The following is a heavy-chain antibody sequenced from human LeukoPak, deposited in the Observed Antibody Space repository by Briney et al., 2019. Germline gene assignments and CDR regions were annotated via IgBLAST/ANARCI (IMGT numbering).Heavy chain of an antibody. Sequence: GGSLRLSCEPSGFPFSSYWMLWVRQAPGKGLVWVSRTSGDGTIKTYADFVRGRFTISRDNTKNILYLQMNSLRVEDTAIYFCSRSQFDYWGEKVLVTVSS. CDR3: SRSQFDY. J-gene: IGHJ4*02. V-gene: IGHV3-74*03. CDR1: GFPFSSYW. CDR2: TSGDGTIK.